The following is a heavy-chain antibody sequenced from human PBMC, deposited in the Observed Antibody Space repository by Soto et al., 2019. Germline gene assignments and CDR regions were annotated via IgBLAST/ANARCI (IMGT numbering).Heavy chain of an antibody. CDR1: GFTFSSYW. CDR2: INSDGSST. CDR3: ARDRGAARPSGYYYYYMDV. Sequence: PGGSLRLSCAASGFTFSSYWMHWVRQAPGKGLVWVSRINSDGSSTSYADSVKGRFTISRDNAKNTLYLQMNSLRAEDTAVYYCARDRGAARPSGYYYYYMDVWGKGTTVTVSS. J-gene: IGHJ6*03. V-gene: IGHV3-74*01. D-gene: IGHD6-6*01.